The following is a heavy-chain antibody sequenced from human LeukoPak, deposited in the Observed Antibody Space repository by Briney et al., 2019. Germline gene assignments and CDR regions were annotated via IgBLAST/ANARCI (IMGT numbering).Heavy chain of an antibody. CDR2: INHSGST. CDR3: AREQAALLSLYYYYYYMDV. V-gene: IGHV4-34*01. D-gene: IGHD2-15*01. J-gene: IGHJ6*03. CDR1: GGSFSGYY. Sequence: SETLSLTCAVYGGSFSGYYWSWIRQPPGKGLEWIGEINHSGSTNYNPSLKGRVTMSVDTSKNQFSLKLSSVTAADTAVYYCAREQAALLSLYYYYYYMDVWGKGTTVTISS.